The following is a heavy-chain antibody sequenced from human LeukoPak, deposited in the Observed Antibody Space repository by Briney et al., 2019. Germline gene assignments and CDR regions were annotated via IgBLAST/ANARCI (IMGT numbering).Heavy chain of an antibody. J-gene: IGHJ5*02. CDR1: GFTFSTYG. D-gene: IGHD1-26*01. CDR3: GKSRIGFSGLVDL. CDR2: ISGSSDSM. V-gene: IGHV3-48*04. Sequence: GGSLRLSCAASGFTFSTYGMQWVRQVPGKGLEWVSYISGSSDSMKYAESVKGRFTNSRDNAKNSLYLHLNSLRAEDTAVYYCGKSRIGFSGLVDLWGQGTLVTVSS.